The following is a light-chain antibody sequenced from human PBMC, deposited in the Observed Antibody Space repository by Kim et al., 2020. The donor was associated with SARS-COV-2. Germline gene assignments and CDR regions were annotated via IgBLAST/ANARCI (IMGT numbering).Light chain of an antibody. J-gene: IGKJ4*01. Sequence: DIQMTQSPSSVSASVGDRVTITCRASQGIKNWLIWYQQKPGKAPTLLIYDASTLERGVPPRFSGSGSGTDFSLTISSLQPEVFATYFCQQGSSFPLTFGGGTTVDIK. CDR2: DAS. V-gene: IGKV1-12*01. CDR3: QQGSSFPLT. CDR1: QGIKNW.